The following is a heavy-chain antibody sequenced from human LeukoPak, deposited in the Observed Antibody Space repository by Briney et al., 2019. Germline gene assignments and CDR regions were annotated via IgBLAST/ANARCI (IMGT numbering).Heavy chain of an antibody. CDR2: IYYSGST. CDR1: GGSISSSSYY. D-gene: IGHD2-2*01. Sequence: SETLSHTCTVSGGSISSSSYYWGWIRQPPGKGLEWIGSIYYSGSTYYNPSLKSRVTISVDTSKNQFSLKLSSVTAADTAVYYCASRYCSSTSCPFDYWGQGTLVTVSS. J-gene: IGHJ4*02. CDR3: ASRYCSSTSCPFDY. V-gene: IGHV4-39*01.